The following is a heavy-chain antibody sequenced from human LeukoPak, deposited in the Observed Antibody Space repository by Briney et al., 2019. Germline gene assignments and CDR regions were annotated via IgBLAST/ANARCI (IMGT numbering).Heavy chain of an antibody. Sequence: PSETLSLTCTVSGGSISSSSYYWGWIRQPPGKGLEWIGNIYYSGSTYYNPSLKSRVTISVDTSKNQFSLKLSSVTAADTAVYYCASSGAGELLLSAFDIWGQGTMVTVSS. CDR2: IYYSGST. CDR1: GGSISSSSYY. D-gene: IGHD1-26*01. J-gene: IGHJ3*02. V-gene: IGHV4-39*07. CDR3: ASSGAGELLLSAFDI.